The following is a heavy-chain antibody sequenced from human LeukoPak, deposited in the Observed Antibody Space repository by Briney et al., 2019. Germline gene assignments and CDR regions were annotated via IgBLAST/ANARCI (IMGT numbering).Heavy chain of an antibody. D-gene: IGHD2-8*01. Sequence: SETLSLTCTVSGGSVSSGTYYWSWIRQPPGKGPEWIGYIYYSGSTNYNPSLKSRVTVSVDTSKNQCSLKLNSVTTADTDVYYCTRSTNLEAFDIWGQGTMVTVSS. CDR2: IYYSGST. J-gene: IGHJ3*02. V-gene: IGHV4-61*01. CDR3: TRSTNLEAFDI. CDR1: GGSVSSGTYY.